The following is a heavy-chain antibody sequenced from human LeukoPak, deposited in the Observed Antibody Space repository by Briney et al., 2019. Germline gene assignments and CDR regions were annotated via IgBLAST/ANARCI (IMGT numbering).Heavy chain of an antibody. V-gene: IGHV3-30-3*01. CDR3: ARVARGGSTSYYFDY. CDR2: ISYDGSNK. J-gene: IGHJ4*02. CDR1: GFTFSSYA. D-gene: IGHD2-2*01. Sequence: PGRSLRLSCAASGFTFSSYAMHWVRQAPGKGLEWVAVISYDGSNKYYADSVKGRFTISRDNSKNTLYLQMNSLRAEDTAVYYCARVARGGSTSYYFDYWGQGTLVTVSS.